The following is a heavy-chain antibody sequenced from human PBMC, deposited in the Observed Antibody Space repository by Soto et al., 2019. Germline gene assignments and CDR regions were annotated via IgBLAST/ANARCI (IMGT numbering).Heavy chain of an antibody. D-gene: IGHD2-21*02. CDR3: ARVAPNCGGDCYDW. CDR1: GDSISDNY. Sequence: QVQLQESGPGLLKPSETLSLTCTVSGDSISDNYWTWIRQPAGKGLEWIGRIYTSGSTNYNPSLKSRVTISVDTSKNQFSLKLNSVTAADTAVYYCARVAPNCGGDCYDWWGQGTLVTVSS. V-gene: IGHV4-4*07. CDR2: IYTSGST. J-gene: IGHJ4*02.